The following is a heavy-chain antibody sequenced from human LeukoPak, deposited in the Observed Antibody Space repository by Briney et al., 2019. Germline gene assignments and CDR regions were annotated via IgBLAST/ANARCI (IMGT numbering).Heavy chain of an antibody. CDR3: ARDHLAYCGGDCPISDY. J-gene: IGHJ4*02. CDR2: IWYDGSNK. D-gene: IGHD2-21*02. Sequence: GGSLRLFCAASGFTFSSYGMHWVRQAPGKGLEWVAVIWYDGSNKYYADSVKGRFTISRDNSKNTLYLQMNSLRAEDTAVYYCARDHLAYCGGDCPISDYWGQGTLVTVSS. CDR1: GFTFSSYG. V-gene: IGHV3-33*01.